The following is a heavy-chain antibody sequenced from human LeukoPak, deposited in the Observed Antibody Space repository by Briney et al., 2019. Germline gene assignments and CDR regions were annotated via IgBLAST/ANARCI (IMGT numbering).Heavy chain of an antibody. CDR2: INHSGST. J-gene: IGHJ3*02. CDR1: GGSFSGYY. D-gene: IGHD4-17*01. Sequence: SETLSLTCAVYGGSFSGYYWSWIRQPPGKGLEWIGEINHSGSTNYNPSLKSRVTISIDTSRNQFSLRLSSVTAADTAVYYCARDLVTVTKGFDIWGQGTMVSVSS. CDR3: ARDLVTVTKGFDI. V-gene: IGHV4-34*01.